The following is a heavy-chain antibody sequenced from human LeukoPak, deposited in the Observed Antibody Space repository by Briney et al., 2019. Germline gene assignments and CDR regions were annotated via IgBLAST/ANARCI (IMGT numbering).Heavy chain of an antibody. Sequence: GASVKVSCKASGYTFTGYYMHWVRQAPGQGLEWMGWINPDSGGTNYAQKFQGRVTMTRDTSISTAYMELSRLRSDDTAVYYCARPSPTTVVTPFYWGQGTLVTVSS. D-gene: IGHD4-23*01. V-gene: IGHV1-2*02. CDR2: INPDSGGT. CDR3: ARPSPTTVVTPFY. J-gene: IGHJ4*02. CDR1: GYTFTGYY.